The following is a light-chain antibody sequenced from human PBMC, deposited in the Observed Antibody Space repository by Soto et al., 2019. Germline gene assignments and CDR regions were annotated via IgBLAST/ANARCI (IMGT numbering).Light chain of an antibody. J-gene: IGKJ1*01. CDR1: QSVSSN. CDR2: GVS. Sequence: EILMTQSPATLSVSPWERATLSCRASQSVSSNLAWYQQKPGQAPRLLIYGVSTRATDIPARFSGSGSGTEFTLTISSLQSEDFAVYYCQQYNNWPPTWTFGQGTKVDI. V-gene: IGKV3-15*01. CDR3: QQYNNWPPTWT.